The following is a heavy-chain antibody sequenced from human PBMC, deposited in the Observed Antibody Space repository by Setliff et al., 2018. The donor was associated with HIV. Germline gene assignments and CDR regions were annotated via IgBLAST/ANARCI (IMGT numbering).Heavy chain of an antibody. J-gene: IGHJ4*02. CDR2: VYYSGST. D-gene: IGHD6-19*01. Sequence: KPSETLSLTCPVSGVSTSSSSYYWSWIRQPPGKGLDWIGYVYYSGSTYYSPSLKSRLAISVDTSKNHFSLRLSSVTAADTAVYYCVRQGAVTGHSFDSWGPGALVTVSS. CDR3: VRQGAVTGHSFDS. CDR1: GVSTSSSSYY. V-gene: IGHV4-39*01.